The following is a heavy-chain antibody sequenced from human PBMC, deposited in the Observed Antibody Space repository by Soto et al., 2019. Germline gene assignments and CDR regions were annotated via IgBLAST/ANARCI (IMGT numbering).Heavy chain of an antibody. CDR2: INPSGGST. V-gene: IGHV1-46*01. D-gene: IGHD6-13*01. CDR1: GYTFTSYY. J-gene: IGHJ3*02. CDR3: ARGFIAAAGSDDFDI. Sequence: ASVKVSCKASGYTFTSYYMHWVRQAPGQGLEWMGIINPSGGSTSYAQKFQGRVTMNRDTSISTVYMELSSLRSEDTAVYYCARGFIAAAGSDDFDIWGQAKMVTV.